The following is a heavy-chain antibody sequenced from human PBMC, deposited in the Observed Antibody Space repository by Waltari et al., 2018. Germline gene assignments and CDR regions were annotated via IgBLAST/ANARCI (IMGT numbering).Heavy chain of an antibody. Sequence: QVLLQQWGAGLLKPSETLSLTCAVYGGSFNFYYWSWIRQPPGEGLEWIGAITHSGSTNYTPALKSRVSISVDTPNNQFSLKLTSVTAADTAAYYCSRRGYCGIDCYSNYFAFWGQGTLVTVSS. V-gene: IGHV4-34*01. CDR2: ITHSGST. CDR3: SRRGYCGIDCYSNYFAF. CDR1: GGSFNFYY. J-gene: IGHJ4*02. D-gene: IGHD2-21*01.